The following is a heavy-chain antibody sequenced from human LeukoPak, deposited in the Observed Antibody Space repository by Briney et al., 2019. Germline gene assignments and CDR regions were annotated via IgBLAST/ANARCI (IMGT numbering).Heavy chain of an antibody. J-gene: IGHJ4*02. CDR2: INPNSGGT. CDR1: GYTFTGYY. D-gene: IGHD6-19*01. V-gene: IGHV1-2*02. Sequence: ASVKVSCKASGYTFTGYYMHWVRQAPGQGLEWMGWINPNSGGTNYAQKFQGRVTMTRDTSISTAYMELSSLRSDDTALYYCARDRVGSGWPRPYYFEHWGKGTLVTVSS. CDR3: ARDRVGSGWPRPYYFEH.